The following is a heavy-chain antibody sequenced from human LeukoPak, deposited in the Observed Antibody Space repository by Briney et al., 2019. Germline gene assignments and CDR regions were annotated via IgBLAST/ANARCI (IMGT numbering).Heavy chain of an antibody. J-gene: IGHJ5*02. D-gene: IGHD3-10*01. CDR1: GGSFSGYY. V-gene: IGHV4-34*01. Sequence: SETLSLTCAVYGGSFSGYYWSWIRQPPGKGLEWIGEINHSGSTNYNPSLKSRVTISVDTSKNQFSLKLSSVTAADTAVYYCARHRVRGVIGSKFDPWGQGTLVTVSS. CDR2: INHSGST. CDR3: ARHRVRGVIGSKFDP.